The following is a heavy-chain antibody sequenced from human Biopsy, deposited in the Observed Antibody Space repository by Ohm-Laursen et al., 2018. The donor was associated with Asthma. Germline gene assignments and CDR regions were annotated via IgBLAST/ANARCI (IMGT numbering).Heavy chain of an antibody. V-gene: IGHV3-53*01. CDR2: IYSGGGT. J-gene: IGHJ3*02. D-gene: IGHD4-23*01. CDR3: ARAYGGSFFSGAFDI. Sequence: GSLRLSCAASGFTVSTNGMSWVRQPPGKGPEWVSVIYSGGGTYYADSVQGRVTISRDNSKNTLSLQMNSLRAEDTAVYYCARAYGGSFFSGAFDIWGQGTMVTVSS. CDR1: GFTVSTNG.